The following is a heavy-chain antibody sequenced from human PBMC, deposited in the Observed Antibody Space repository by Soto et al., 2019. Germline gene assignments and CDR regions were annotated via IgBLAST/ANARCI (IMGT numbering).Heavy chain of an antibody. J-gene: IGHJ5*02. Sequence: SETLSLTCTVSGGSISSYYWSWIRQPAGKGLEWIGRIYTSGSTNYNPSLKSRVTMSVDTSKNQFSLKLSSVTAADTAVYYCARHPAGITIFGVVIKGPAYNWFDPWGQGTLGTVSA. V-gene: IGHV4-4*07. CDR3: ARHPAGITIFGVVIKGPAYNWFDP. D-gene: IGHD3-3*01. CDR2: IYTSGST. CDR1: GGSISSYY.